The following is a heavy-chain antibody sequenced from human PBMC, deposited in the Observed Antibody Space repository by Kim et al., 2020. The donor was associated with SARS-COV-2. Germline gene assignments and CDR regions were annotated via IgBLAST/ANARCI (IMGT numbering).Heavy chain of an antibody. V-gene: IGHV3-23*01. CDR2: ISRDGDYT. CDR3: TPPYTGTYTVVNKGFDP. J-gene: IGHJ5*02. D-gene: IGHD1-26*01. CDR1: GFTFSRCA. Sequence: GGSLRLSCAASGFTFSRCAMSWVRQAPGKGLEWLSAISRDGDYTYYADSVKGRFTISRDNSKNTVSLQMNSLRGDATAPYYCTPPYTGTYTVVNKGFDPWGQGTMVTVS.